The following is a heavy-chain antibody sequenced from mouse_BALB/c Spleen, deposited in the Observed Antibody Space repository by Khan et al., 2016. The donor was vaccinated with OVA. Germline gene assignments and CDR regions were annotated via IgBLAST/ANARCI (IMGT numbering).Heavy chain of an antibody. Sequence: EVQLQESGPGLVKPSQSLSLTCSVTGYSITSGYFWNWIRQFPGNKLEWMGYIRYDGNSNYYPSLKNRISISRDTSKNQVFLKVNSVTPEDTATYYCARGGSSGPAWFTNWGQGTLVTVSA. J-gene: IGHJ3*01. CDR1: GYSITSGYF. CDR2: IRYDGNS. V-gene: IGHV3-6*02. D-gene: IGHD3-1*01. CDR3: ARGGSSGPAWFTN.